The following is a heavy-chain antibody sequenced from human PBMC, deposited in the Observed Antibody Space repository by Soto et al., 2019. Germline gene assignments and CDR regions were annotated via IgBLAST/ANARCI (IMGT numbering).Heavy chain of an antibody. D-gene: IGHD6-19*01. CDR1: GLIFSDYH. Sequence: EVQLVESGGGLVQPGGSLRLSCAASGLIFSDYHMDWVRQAPGKGLEWVGRIRRKANSYTTEYAASVKGRFTISRDDSTNSLYLQMNSLKSEDTAVYYCAMLGGWSGGSRSMAVWGQGTTVTVSS. J-gene: IGHJ6*02. CDR2: IRRKANSYTT. V-gene: IGHV3-72*01. CDR3: AMLGGWSGGSRSMAV.